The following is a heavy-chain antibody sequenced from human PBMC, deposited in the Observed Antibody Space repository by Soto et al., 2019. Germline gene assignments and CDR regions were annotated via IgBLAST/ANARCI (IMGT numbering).Heavy chain of an antibody. CDR3: AKFFVETGGSSGWPWSFNY. J-gene: IGHJ4*02. CDR2: ISGSGGTT. D-gene: IGHD6-25*01. CDR1: GFTFSSYA. Sequence: EVQLLESGGGLVQPGRSLRLSCAASGFTFSSYAMSWVRQAPGKGLEWVSAISGSGGTTYYADSVKGRFTISRDNSKNKLFLQMNSLRAEYTAVYYWAKFFVETGGSSGWPWSFNYWGQGTLVTVSS. V-gene: IGHV3-23*01.